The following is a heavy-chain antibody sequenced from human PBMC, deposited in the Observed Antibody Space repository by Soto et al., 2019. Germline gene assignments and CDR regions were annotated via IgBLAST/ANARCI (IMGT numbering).Heavy chain of an antibody. Sequence: ASVKVSCKASGYTFTSYGISWVRQAPGQGLEWMGWISAYNGNTNYAQKLQGRVIMTTDTSTSTAYMELRSLRSDDTAVYYCASGGDCSSTSCQDYYYYGMDVWGQGTTVTVSS. V-gene: IGHV1-18*01. CDR3: ASGGDCSSTSCQDYYYYGMDV. CDR1: GYTFTSYG. J-gene: IGHJ6*02. D-gene: IGHD2-2*01. CDR2: ISAYNGNT.